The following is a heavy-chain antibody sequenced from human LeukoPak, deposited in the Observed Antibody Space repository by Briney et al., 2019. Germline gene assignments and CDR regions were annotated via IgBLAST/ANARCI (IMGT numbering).Heavy chain of an antibody. J-gene: IGHJ3*01. CDR1: GFTFRNDI. CDR2: ISKDESYI. Sequence: GGSLRLSCAAFGFTFRNDIMNWVRQAPGKGLELVAVISKDESYIHYADSVKGRFTISRDISRNTLFLQMDSLRAEDTALYYCVRERDGFDVWGQGTMVTVSS. V-gene: IGHV3-30*04. CDR3: VRERDGFDV.